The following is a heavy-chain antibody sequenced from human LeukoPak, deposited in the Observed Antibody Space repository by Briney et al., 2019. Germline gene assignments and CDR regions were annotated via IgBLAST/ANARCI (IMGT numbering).Heavy chain of an antibody. Sequence: ASVKVSCKASGYTFTAYGITWVRQAPGQGLEWMGCISGYNSNTNYAQKLQGRVTMTTDTSTTTAYMELRSLRSDDTAVYYCARAPRGWELTSFDYWGQGTLVTVSS. J-gene: IGHJ4*02. V-gene: IGHV1-18*01. CDR1: GYTFTAYG. CDR3: ARAPRGWELTSFDY. D-gene: IGHD1-7*01. CDR2: ISGYNSNT.